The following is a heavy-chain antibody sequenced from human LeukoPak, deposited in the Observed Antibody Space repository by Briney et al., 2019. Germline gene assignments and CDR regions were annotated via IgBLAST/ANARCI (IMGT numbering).Heavy chain of an antibody. CDR1: GFTFSSYA. J-gene: IGHJ4*02. CDR2: IRQDGGDK. V-gene: IGHV3-7*03. D-gene: IGHD2-21*02. Sequence: GGSLRLSCAASGFTFSSYAMSWVRQAPGSGLEFVANIRQDGGDKNHVDPVKGRFTISRDNAKNTLYLQMNSLRAEDTAVYYCARDVTFRLDYWGQGILVSVSS. CDR3: ARDVTFRLDY.